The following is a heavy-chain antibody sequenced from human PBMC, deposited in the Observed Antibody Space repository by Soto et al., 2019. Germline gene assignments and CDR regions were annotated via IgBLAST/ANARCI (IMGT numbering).Heavy chain of an antibody. D-gene: IGHD5-18*01. CDR3: ATTRYSYGFYFDY. CDR1: GGSISSGGYY. Sequence: LTCTVSGGSISSGGYYWSWIRQHPGKGLEWIGYIYYSGSTYYNPSLKSRVTISVDTSKNQFSLKLSSVTAADTAVYYCATTRYSYGFYFDYWGQGTLVTVSS. V-gene: IGHV4-31*03. CDR2: IYYSGST. J-gene: IGHJ4*02.